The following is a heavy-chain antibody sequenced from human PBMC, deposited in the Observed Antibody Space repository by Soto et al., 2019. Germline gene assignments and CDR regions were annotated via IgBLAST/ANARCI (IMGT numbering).Heavy chain of an antibody. Sequence: SETLSLTCTVSGVSISSYYWSWIRQPPGKGLEWIGYIYYSGSTNYNPSLKSRVTISVDTSKTQFSLKLSSVTAADTAVYYCAREGIAARRYFDYWGQGTLVTVSS. D-gene: IGHD6-6*01. CDR3: AREGIAARRYFDY. CDR2: IYYSGST. V-gene: IGHV4-59*01. J-gene: IGHJ4*02. CDR1: GVSISSYY.